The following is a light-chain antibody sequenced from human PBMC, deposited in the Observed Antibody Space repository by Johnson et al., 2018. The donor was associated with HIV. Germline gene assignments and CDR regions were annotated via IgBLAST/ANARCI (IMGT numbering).Light chain of an antibody. Sequence: SVLTQPPSVSAAPGPKVTISCSGSSSNIGNNYVSWYQQLPGTAPKLLIYDNNKRPSGIPDRFSGSKSGTSATLGITGLQTGDEADYYCGTWDSSLSALYVFGTGTKVTVL. CDR3: GTWDSSLSALYV. CDR1: SSNIGNNY. J-gene: IGLJ1*01. V-gene: IGLV1-51*01. CDR2: DNN.